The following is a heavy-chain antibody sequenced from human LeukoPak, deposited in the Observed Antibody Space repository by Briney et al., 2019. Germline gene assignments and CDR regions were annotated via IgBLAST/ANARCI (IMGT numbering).Heavy chain of an antibody. V-gene: IGHV1-69*01. CDR1: GGTFSSYA. CDR3: ATSLQLWFKVGFDY. CDR2: IIPIFGTA. J-gene: IGHJ4*02. Sequence: SVKVSCKASGGTFSSYAISWVRQAPGQGLEWMGGIIPIFGTANYAQKFQGRVTITADESTSTAYMELSSLRSEDTAVYYCATSLQLWFKVGFDYWGQGTLVTVSS. D-gene: IGHD5-18*01.